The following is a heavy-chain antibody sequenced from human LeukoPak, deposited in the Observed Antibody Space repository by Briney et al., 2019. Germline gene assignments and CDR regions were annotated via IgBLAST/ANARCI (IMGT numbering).Heavy chain of an antibody. CDR3: ARDGVRYCSGGSCLYSGYFDY. CDR1: GYTFTSYG. CDR2: ISAYNGNT. V-gene: IGHV1-18*01. J-gene: IGHJ4*02. Sequence: ASVKVSCKASGYTFTSYGISWVRQAPGQGLEWMGWISAYNGNTNYAQKLRGRVTMTTDTSTSTAYMELRSLRSDDTAVYYCARDGVRYCSGGSCLYSGYFDYWGQGTLVTVSS. D-gene: IGHD2-15*01.